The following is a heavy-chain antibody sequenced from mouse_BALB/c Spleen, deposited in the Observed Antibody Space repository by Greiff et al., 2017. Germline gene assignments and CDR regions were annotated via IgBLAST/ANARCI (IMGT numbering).Heavy chain of an antibody. CDR1: GFTFTDYY. Sequence: EVHLVESGGGLVQPGGSLRLSCATSGFTFTDYYMSWVRQPPGKALEWLGFIRNKANGYTTEYSASVKGRFTISRDNSQSILYLQMNTLRAEDSATYYCARYYYGSSLRGLYYYAMDYWGQGTSVTVSS. V-gene: IGHV7-3*02. CDR2: IRNKANGYTT. CDR3: ARYYYGSSLRGLYYYAMDY. D-gene: IGHD1-1*01. J-gene: IGHJ4*01.